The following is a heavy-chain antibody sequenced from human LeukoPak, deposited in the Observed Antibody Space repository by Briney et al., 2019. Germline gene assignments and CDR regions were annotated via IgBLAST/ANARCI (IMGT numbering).Heavy chain of an antibody. CDR2: IIPIFGTA. J-gene: IGHJ4*02. CDR1: GGTFSSYA. Sequence: ASVKVSCKASGGTFSSYAISWVRQAPGQGLEWMGGIIPIFGTANYAQKFQGRVTLTTDESTSTAYMELSSLRSEDTAVYYCASSYYYFKNYFDYWGQGTLVTVSS. D-gene: IGHD3-3*01. CDR3: ASSYYYFKNYFDY. V-gene: IGHV1-69*05.